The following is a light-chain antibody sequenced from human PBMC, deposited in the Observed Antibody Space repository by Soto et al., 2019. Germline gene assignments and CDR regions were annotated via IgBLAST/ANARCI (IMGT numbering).Light chain of an antibody. Sequence: QSALTQPASVSASPGQSITISCTGTSSDVGTYKYVSWYQHHPGKAPKLMIYDVSNRTSGVSNRFSGSKSGNTASLIISGLQTEDEADYYCSSYTTSSTLVFGGGTKVTVL. CDR1: SSDVGTYKY. CDR3: SSYTTSSTLV. J-gene: IGLJ2*01. CDR2: DVS. V-gene: IGLV2-14*03.